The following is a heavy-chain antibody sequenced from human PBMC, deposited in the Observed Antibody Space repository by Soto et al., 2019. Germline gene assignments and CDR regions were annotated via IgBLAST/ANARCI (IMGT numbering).Heavy chain of an antibody. D-gene: IGHD6-6*01. CDR2: IYYSGST. CDR3: ARLTASIAARKFDY. V-gene: IGHV4-31*03. CDR1: GGSISSGGYY. J-gene: IGHJ4*02. Sequence: QVQLQESGPGLVKPSQTLSLTCTVSGGSISSGGYYWSWIRQHPGQGLEWIGYIYYSGSTYYNPSLKSRVTISVDTSKNQFSLKLSSVTAADTAVYYCARLTASIAARKFDYWGQGTLVTVSS.